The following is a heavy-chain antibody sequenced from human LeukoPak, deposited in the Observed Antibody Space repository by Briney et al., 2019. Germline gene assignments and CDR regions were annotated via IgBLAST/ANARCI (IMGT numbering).Heavy chain of an antibody. V-gene: IGHV3-23*01. CDR3: AKGSSDTIVVVPAAIVFDY. D-gene: IGHD2-2*01. CDR1: GFTFSSYA. J-gene: IGHJ4*02. Sequence: GGSLRLSCAASGFTFSSYAMSWVRQAPGKGLEWVSAISGSGGSTYCADSVKGRFTISRDNSKNTLYLQMNSLRAEDTAVYYCAKGSSDTIVVVPAAIVFDYWGQGTLVTVSS. CDR2: ISGSGGST.